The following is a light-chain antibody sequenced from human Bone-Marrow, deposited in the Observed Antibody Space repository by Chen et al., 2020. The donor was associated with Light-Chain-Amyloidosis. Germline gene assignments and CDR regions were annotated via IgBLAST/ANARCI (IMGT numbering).Light chain of an antibody. Sequence: SYELPQPPSVSVSPGPTARTTCSGDDFPTKYAYWYQQKPGQAPVLVIHRDTERPSGISERFSGSSSGTTATLTISGVQAEDEADYHCQSADSSGTYEVIFGGGTKLTVL. V-gene: IGLV3-25*03. J-gene: IGLJ2*01. CDR1: DFPTKY. CDR3: QSADSSGTYEVI. CDR2: RDT.